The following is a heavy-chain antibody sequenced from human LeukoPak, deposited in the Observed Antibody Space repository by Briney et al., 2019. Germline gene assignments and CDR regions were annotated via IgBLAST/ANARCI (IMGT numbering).Heavy chain of an antibody. D-gene: IGHD6-13*01. CDR1: GGSISSYY. CDR2: IYYSGST. J-gene: IGHJ4*02. Sequence: SETLSLTCTVSGGSISSYYWSWIRQPPGKGLEWIGYIYYSGSTNYNPSLKSRVTISVDTSKNQFPLKLSSVTAADTAVYYCARARPQLVLDYWGQGTLVTVSS. V-gene: IGHV4-59*01. CDR3: ARARPQLVLDY.